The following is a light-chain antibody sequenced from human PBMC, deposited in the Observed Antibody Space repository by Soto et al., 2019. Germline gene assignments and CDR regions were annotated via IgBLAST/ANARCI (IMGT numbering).Light chain of an antibody. V-gene: IGKV3-15*01. CDR3: QQYNNWPPYT. Sequence: EIVMTQSPATLSVSPGERANLSCRASKSVSSNLAWYQQKPGQAPRLLIYGASTRATGIPARFSGSGSGTEFTLTISSLQSEDFAVYYCQQYNNWPPYTFGQGTKLEIK. CDR2: GAS. J-gene: IGKJ2*01. CDR1: KSVSSN.